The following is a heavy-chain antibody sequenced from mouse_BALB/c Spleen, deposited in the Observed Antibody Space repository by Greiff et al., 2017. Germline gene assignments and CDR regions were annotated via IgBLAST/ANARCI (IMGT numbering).Heavy chain of an antibody. CDR1: GFSLTSYG. CDR2: IWSGGST. D-gene: IGHD2-4*01. CDR3: ARIPRMITTSYAMDY. Sequence: QVQLQQSGPGLVQPSQSLSIPCPVSGFSLTSYGVPWVRQSPGKGLEWLGVIWSGGSTDYNAAFISRLCISKDNSKSQVFFKMNSLQANDTAIYYCARIPRMITTSYAMDYGGQGTSGTVSS. J-gene: IGHJ4*01. V-gene: IGHV2-2*02.